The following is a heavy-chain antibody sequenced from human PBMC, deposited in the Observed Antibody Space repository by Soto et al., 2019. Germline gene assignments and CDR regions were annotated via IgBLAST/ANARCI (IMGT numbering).Heavy chain of an antibody. CDR1: GFTFSSYA. Sequence: EMQLLESGGGLVQPGGSLRLSCAASGFTFSSYAMTWVRQAPGKGLEWVSGISGNGASTYSADSVKGRFIISRDNSKNTLYLQMNSLRAEDTAVYYCAKDRGSGSTIWYNGWFDPWGQGTLVTVSS. CDR2: ISGNGAST. CDR3: AKDRGSGSTIWYNGWFDP. J-gene: IGHJ5*02. D-gene: IGHD1-20*01. V-gene: IGHV3-23*01.